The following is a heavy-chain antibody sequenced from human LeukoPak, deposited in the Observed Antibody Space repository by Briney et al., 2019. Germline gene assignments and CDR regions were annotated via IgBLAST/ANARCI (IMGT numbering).Heavy chain of an antibody. D-gene: IGHD6-25*01. CDR1: GGSISSGGYS. J-gene: IGHJ4*02. CDR3: AREGAAGLDY. Sequence: PSETLSLTCAVSGGSISSGGYSWRWIRQPPGKGLEWIGYIYHSGSTYYNPSLKSRVTISVDRSKNQFSLKLSSVTAADTAVYYCAREGAAGLDYWGQGTLVTVSS. V-gene: IGHV4-30-2*01. CDR2: IYHSGST.